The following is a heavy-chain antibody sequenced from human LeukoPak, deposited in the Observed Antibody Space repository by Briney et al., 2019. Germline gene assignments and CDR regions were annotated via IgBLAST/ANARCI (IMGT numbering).Heavy chain of an antibody. CDR1: GGSISSSSYY. CDR2: IYYSGST. Sequence: SETLSLTCTVSGGSISSSSYYWGWIRQPPGKGLEWIGSIYYSGSTYYNPSLKGRVTISVDTSKNQFSLKLSSVTAADTAVYYCARGDYSTQLLGTYFDYWGQGTLVTVSS. J-gene: IGHJ4*02. V-gene: IGHV4-39*01. D-gene: IGHD4-11*01. CDR3: ARGDYSTQLLGTYFDY.